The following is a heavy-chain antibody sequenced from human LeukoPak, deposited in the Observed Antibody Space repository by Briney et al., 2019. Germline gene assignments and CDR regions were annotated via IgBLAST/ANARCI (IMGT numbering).Heavy chain of an antibody. J-gene: IGHJ4*02. CDR3: ARARDFYDSSGYVRGFDY. D-gene: IGHD3-22*01. CDR1: GYTFTSYD. V-gene: IGHV1-8*01. CDR2: MNPNSGNT. Sequence: GASVKVSCKASGYTFTSYDINWVRQATGQGLEWMGWMNPNSGNTGYAQKFQGRVTMTRNTSISTAYMELSSLRSEDTAVYYCARARDFYDSSGYVRGFDYWGQGTLVTVSS.